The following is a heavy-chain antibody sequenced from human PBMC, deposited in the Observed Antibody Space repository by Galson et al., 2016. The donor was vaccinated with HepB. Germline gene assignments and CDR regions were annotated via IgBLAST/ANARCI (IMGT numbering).Heavy chain of an antibody. D-gene: IGHD1-1*01. V-gene: IGHV4-4*02. CDR1: GGSISSSHW. J-gene: IGHJ4*02. CDR2: IFHTGST. CDR3: ARSPGVQLWSEGYFEN. Sequence: TLSLTCAVSGGSISSSHWWTWVRQPPGKGLEWIGEIFHTGSTNYDPFLKRRVTISADKSKNQFSLNLRSVTAADTAVYYCARSPGVQLWSEGYFENWGQGTLVTGS.